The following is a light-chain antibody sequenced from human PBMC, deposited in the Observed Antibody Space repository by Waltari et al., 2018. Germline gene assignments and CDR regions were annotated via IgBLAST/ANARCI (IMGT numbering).Light chain of an antibody. V-gene: IGLV2-14*03. Sequence: QSALTQPASVSGSPGQSITISCTGTSSDIGGHHYVSWYQQHPGKAPKLMIYDVSKRFSWISNRFSGSKSANTASLTISGLQAEDEADYYCSAYTSSSSRVFGTGTRVTVL. J-gene: IGLJ1*01. CDR2: DVS. CDR1: SSDIGGHHY. CDR3: SAYTSSSSRV.